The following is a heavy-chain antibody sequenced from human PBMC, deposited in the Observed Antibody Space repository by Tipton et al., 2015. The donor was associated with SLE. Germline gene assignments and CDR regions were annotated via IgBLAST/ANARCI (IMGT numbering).Heavy chain of an antibody. CDR2: IYYSGST. CDR3: ARLIVGAGKWFDP. J-gene: IGHJ5*02. Sequence: TLSLTCTVSGGSISSSSYYWSWIRQPPGKGLEWIGYIYYSGSTNYNPSLKSRVTISVDTSKNQFSLKLSSVTAADTAVYYCARLIVGAGKWFDPWGQGTLVTVSS. V-gene: IGHV4-61*01. D-gene: IGHD1-26*01. CDR1: GGSISSSSYY.